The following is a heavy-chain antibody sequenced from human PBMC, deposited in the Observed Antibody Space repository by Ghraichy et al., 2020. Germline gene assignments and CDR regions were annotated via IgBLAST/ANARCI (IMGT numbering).Heavy chain of an antibody. Sequence: GGSLRLSCAASGFTFSDHYMDWVRQAPGKGLEWVGRSRNKARSYTTEYAASVKGRFSISRDDSKNSLSLQMNSLKTEDTAVYYCTRGYCSGAACYSGDFWGQGTLVTVSS. J-gene: IGHJ4*02. V-gene: IGHV3-72*01. D-gene: IGHD2-15*01. CDR1: GFTFSDHY. CDR2: SRNKARSYTT. CDR3: TRGYCSGAACYSGDF.